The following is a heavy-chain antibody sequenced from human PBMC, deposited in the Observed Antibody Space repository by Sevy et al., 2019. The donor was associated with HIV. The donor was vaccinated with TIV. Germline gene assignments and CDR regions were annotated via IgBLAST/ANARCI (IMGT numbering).Heavy chain of an antibody. Sequence: GGSLRLSCAASGFRFSSIAMSWVRHVPGEGLEWVSAIGSGGESSYYADSVKGRFTISRDNSKNMVYLQMNSLRAEDAAVYYCAKGSSGWPYNFDYWGQGILVTVSS. CDR3: AKGSSGWPYNFDY. J-gene: IGHJ4*02. CDR2: IGSGGESS. V-gene: IGHV3-23*01. CDR1: GFRFSSIA. D-gene: IGHD6-19*01.